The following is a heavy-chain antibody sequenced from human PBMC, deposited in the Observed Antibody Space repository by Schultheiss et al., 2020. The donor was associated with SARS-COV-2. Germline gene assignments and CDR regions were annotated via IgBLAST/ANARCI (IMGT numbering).Heavy chain of an antibody. CDR1: GFTFSNAW. V-gene: IGHV3-15*01. J-gene: IGHJ4*02. D-gene: IGHD3-10*01. CDR3: TALLLWFGADDY. CDR2: IKSKTDGGTT. Sequence: GSLRLSCAASGFTFSNAWMSWVRQAPGKGLEWVGRIKSKTDGGTTDYAAPVKGRFTISRDDSKNTLYLQMNSLKTEDTAVYYCTALLLWFGADDYWGQGTLVTVSS.